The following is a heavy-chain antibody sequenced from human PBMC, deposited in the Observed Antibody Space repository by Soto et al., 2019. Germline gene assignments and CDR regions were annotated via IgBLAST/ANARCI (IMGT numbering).Heavy chain of an antibody. CDR1: GFTFSSYS. V-gene: IGHV3-21*01. CDR2: ISSSSYI. CDR3: ARGGYYDSSGYYDGNAFDI. Sequence: GGSLRLSCAASGFTFSSYSMNWVRQAPGKGLEWVSSISSSSYIYYADSVKGRFTISRDNAKNSLYLQMNSLRAEDTAVYYCARGGYYDSSGYYDGNAFDIWGQGTMVTVSS. D-gene: IGHD3-22*01. J-gene: IGHJ3*02.